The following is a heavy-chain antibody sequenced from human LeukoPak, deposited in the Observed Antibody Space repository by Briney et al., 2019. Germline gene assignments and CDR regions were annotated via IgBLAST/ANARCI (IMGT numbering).Heavy chain of an antibody. J-gene: IGHJ5*02. CDR1: GGSISSYY. Sequence: PSETLSLTCTVSGGSISSYYWSWIRQPPGKGLEWIGYIYYSGSTNYNPSLKSRVTISVDTSKNQFSLKLSSVTAADTAVYYCARVALAGSGYYSWFDPWGQGTLVTVSS. CDR3: ARVALAGSGYYSWFDP. CDR2: IYYSGST. D-gene: IGHD3-22*01. V-gene: IGHV4-59*12.